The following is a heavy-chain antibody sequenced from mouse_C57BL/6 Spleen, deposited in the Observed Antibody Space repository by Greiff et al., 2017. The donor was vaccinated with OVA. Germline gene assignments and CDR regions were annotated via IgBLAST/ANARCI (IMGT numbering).Heavy chain of an antibody. CDR1: GYTFTDYE. CDR3: TRWGLDY. Sequence: SGAELVRPGASVTLSCKASGYTFTDYELHWVKQPPVHGLEWIGAIDPETGGTAYNQKFKGKAILTADKSSSTAYMELRSLTSEDSAVYYCTRWGLDYWGQGTTLTVSS. J-gene: IGHJ2*01. V-gene: IGHV1-15*01. CDR2: IDPETGGT.